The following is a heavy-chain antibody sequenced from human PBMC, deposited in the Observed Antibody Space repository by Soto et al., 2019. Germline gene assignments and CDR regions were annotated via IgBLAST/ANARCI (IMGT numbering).Heavy chain of an antibody. V-gene: IGHV4-30-4*01. CDR3: ARDHYDYGGESD. D-gene: IGHD4-17*01. J-gene: IGHJ4*02. Sequence: SETLSLTCPVSGCSISSADYYWSWIRQPPGKGLEWIGHIYYSGRTYYNPSLKSRLTISIDTSKNQFSLKLKSVTAADTAVYFCARDHYDYGGESDWGQGALVTVSS. CDR1: GCSISSADYY. CDR2: IYYSGRT.